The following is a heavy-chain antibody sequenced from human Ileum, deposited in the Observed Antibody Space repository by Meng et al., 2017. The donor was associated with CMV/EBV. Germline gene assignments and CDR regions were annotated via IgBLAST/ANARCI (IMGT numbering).Heavy chain of an antibody. V-gene: IGHV3-7*01. CDR1: GFTFSNYW. Sequence: LSMSCAGSGFTFSNYWVSWVRQAPGKGLEWVDNIKEDGSGKYYVDSVKGRFTISRDNAKNSLYLQLNSLRVEDTAVYYCARDKWLAYWGQGTLVTVSS. D-gene: IGHD6-19*01. J-gene: IGHJ4*02. CDR2: IKEDGSGK. CDR3: ARDKWLAY.